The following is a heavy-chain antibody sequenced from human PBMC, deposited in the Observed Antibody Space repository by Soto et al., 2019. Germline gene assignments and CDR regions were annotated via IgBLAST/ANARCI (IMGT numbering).Heavy chain of an antibody. D-gene: IGHD4-17*01. J-gene: IGHJ5*02. CDR3: ARGGGADYRDSLGS. CDR1: GGTFSSYA. V-gene: IGHV1-69*13. CDR2: IIPIFGTA. Sequence: GSSVKVSCKASGGTFSSYAISWVRQAPGQGLEWMGGIIPIFGTANYAQKFQGRVTITADESTSTAYMELSSLRSEDTAVYYCARGGGADYRDSLGSWSQGTRVTVSS.